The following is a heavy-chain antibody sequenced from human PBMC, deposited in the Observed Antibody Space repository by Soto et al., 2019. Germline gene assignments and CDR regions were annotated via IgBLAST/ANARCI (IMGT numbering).Heavy chain of an antibody. V-gene: IGHV3-74*01. J-gene: IGHJ5*02. CDR3: AKDNSGWDGWFDP. Sequence: GGSLRLSCAGSGLTFSGLSIHWVRQAPGTGLVWVSSINYNERITTYADAVKGRFTISRDNAENTVHLQMDRLRAEDTAVYYCAKDNSGWDGWFDPWGQGTLVTVSS. D-gene: IGHD6-19*01. CDR2: INYNERIT. CDR1: GLTFSGLS.